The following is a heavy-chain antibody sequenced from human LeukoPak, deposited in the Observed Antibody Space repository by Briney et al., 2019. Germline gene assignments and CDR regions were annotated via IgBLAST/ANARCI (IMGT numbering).Heavy chain of an antibody. D-gene: IGHD3-10*01. J-gene: IGHJ4*02. CDR3: ARGRVYYGSGSYLFRHYFDY. V-gene: IGHV4-34*01. CDR1: GGSFSGYY. CDR2: INHSGST. Sequence: KTSETLSLTCAVYGGSFSGYYWSWIHQPPGKGLEWIGEINHSGSTNYNPSLKSRVTISVDTSKNQFSLKLSSVTAADTAVYYCARGRVYYGSGSYLFRHYFDYWGQGTLVTVSS.